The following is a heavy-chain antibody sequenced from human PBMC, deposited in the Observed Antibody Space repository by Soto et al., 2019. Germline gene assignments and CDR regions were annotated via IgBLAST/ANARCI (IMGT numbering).Heavy chain of an antibody. D-gene: IGHD3-10*01. CDR1: GFTFSSYA. CDR3: ARELYYYGSGLTPNYYYYGMDV. J-gene: IGHJ6*02. V-gene: IGHV3-30-3*01. Sequence: GGSLRLSCAASGFTFSSYAMHWVRQAPGKGLEWVAVISYDGSNKYYADSVKGRFTISRDNSKNTLYLQMNSLRAEDTAVYYCARELYYYGSGLTPNYYYYGMDVWGQGIMVTVSS. CDR2: ISYDGSNK.